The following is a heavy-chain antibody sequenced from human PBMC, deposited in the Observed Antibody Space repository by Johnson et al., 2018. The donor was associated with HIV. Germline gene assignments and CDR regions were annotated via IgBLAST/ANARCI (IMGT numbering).Heavy chain of an antibody. V-gene: IGHV3-30*03. CDR3: ARASTTVTTGDDAFDI. CDR1: GFTFSSFG. D-gene: IGHD4-17*01. J-gene: IGHJ3*02. CDR2: ISYDGSKI. Sequence: QVQLVESGGGVVQPWRSLRLSCAASGFTFSSFGMHWVRQAPGKGLEWVAIISYDGSKIYYADSVKGRFTISRDNPKNTLYLQINSLRLEDTAVYYCARASTTVTTGDDAFDIWGQGTMVTVSS.